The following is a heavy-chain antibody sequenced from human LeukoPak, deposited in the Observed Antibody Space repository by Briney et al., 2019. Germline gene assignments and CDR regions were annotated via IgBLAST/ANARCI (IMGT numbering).Heavy chain of an antibody. CDR2: MYTSGST. CDR3: ARYLGYCSGGSCLQWAFDI. D-gene: IGHD2-15*01. CDR1: GGSINSGNYY. V-gene: IGHV4-61*02. J-gene: IGHJ3*02. Sequence: PSQTLSLTCSVSGGSINSGNYYWSWIRQPAGTGLEWIGRMYTSGSTNYNPSLKSRVSISVDTSKNQLSLKLTSVTAADTAVYYCARYLGYCSGGSCLQWAFDIWGQGTMVTVSS.